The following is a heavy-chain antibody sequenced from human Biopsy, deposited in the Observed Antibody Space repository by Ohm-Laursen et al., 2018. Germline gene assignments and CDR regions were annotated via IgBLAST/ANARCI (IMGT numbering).Heavy chain of an antibody. CDR1: GYTFTGYH. CDR3: TRGGYYYDSLAYYYWFDP. Sequence: ASVKVSCKASGYTFTGYHVHWVRQAPGQGLEWMGWINAKTGDTNYAQKFQGRVTMTRDTSISTAYVDLSSLRSDDTAVYCCTRGGYYYDSLAYYYWFDPWGQGTLVTVSS. CDR2: INAKTGDT. J-gene: IGHJ5*02. V-gene: IGHV1-2*02. D-gene: IGHD3-22*01.